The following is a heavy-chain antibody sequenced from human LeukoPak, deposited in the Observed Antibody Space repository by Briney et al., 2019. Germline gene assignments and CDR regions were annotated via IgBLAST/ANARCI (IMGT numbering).Heavy chain of an antibody. Sequence: PSETLSLTCAVSDYSISSGYYWGWIRQPPGKGLEWIASINHSGNTFYNPPLKSRVTISVDTSKNQFSLKLSSVTAADTALYYCARRYYDSSGYSFDYWGQGTRVTVSS. D-gene: IGHD3-22*01. V-gene: IGHV4-38-2*01. CDR2: INHSGNT. CDR1: DYSISSGYY. J-gene: IGHJ4*02. CDR3: ARRYYDSSGYSFDY.